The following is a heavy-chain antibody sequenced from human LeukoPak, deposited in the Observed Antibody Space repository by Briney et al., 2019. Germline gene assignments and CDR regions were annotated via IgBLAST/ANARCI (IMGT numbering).Heavy chain of an antibody. Sequence: PGGSLRLSCAASGFTFYNYAMSWVRQAPGKGLEWVSGISGSGGSAFYAESVKGRFTISRDDSKLYLQMNSLRAEDTAVYYCAKRGVQQWLADWYFDYWGQGTLVTVSS. J-gene: IGHJ4*02. D-gene: IGHD6-19*01. CDR1: GFTFYNYA. CDR2: ISGSGGSA. CDR3: AKRGVQQWLADWYFDY. V-gene: IGHV3-23*01.